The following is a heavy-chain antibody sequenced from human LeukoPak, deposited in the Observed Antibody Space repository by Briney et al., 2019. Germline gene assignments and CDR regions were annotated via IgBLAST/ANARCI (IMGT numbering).Heavy chain of an antibody. CDR3: ARDLTSTSWEGFDP. CDR1: AFTFSSYS. J-gene: IGHJ5*02. V-gene: IGHV3-21*06. CDR2: ISSSGSYI. Sequence: GGSLRLSCAASAFTFSSYSMNWVRQAPGKGLEWVSSISSSGSYIYYADSVKGRFTISRDNAKNSLYLQMSSLRAEDTAVYYCARDLTSTSWEGFDPWGQGTLVTVSS. D-gene: IGHD2-2*01.